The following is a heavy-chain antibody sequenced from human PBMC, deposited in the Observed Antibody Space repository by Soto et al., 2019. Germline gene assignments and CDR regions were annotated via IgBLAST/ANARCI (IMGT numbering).Heavy chain of an antibody. CDR1: GDSVSSNSW. CDR2: IHHSGST. J-gene: IGHJ6*01. Sequence: PSETLSLTCTVSGDSVSSNSWWSWVRQPPGRGLEWIGEIHHSGSTNYNSSLTSRVSISIDKSKNQFSLNLYSVTAADAAVFYCARAPRGYGMD. CDR3: ARAPRGYGMD. V-gene: IGHV4-4*02.